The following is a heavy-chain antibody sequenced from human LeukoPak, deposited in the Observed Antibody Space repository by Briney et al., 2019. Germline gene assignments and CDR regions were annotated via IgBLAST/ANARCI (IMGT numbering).Heavy chain of an antibody. V-gene: IGHV4-39*07. CDR1: GGSISSGNYY. J-gene: IGHJ3*02. CDR3: ARESRGYYYDSSGYPDAFDI. D-gene: IGHD3-22*01. Sequence: SETLSLTCTVSGGSISSGNYYWGWLRQPPGKGLEWIGSIYYSGTTYYSSSLKSRVIISVDRSKNQFSLKLSSVTAADTAVYYCARESRGYYYDSSGYPDAFDIWGQGTMVTVSS. CDR2: IYYSGTT.